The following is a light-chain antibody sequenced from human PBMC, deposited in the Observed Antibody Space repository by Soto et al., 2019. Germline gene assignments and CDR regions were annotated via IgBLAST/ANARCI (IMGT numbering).Light chain of an antibody. Sequence: EIVLTQSPATLSVSPGEGATLSCRASQSLSSNLAWYQQKPGQAPRLLIYGASNRATGIPDRFSGSGSGTDFTLTISRLEPEDFAVYYCQQHDNSPLTFGGGTKVDIK. CDR3: QQHDNSPLT. CDR2: GAS. V-gene: IGKV3-20*01. CDR1: QSLSSN. J-gene: IGKJ4*01.